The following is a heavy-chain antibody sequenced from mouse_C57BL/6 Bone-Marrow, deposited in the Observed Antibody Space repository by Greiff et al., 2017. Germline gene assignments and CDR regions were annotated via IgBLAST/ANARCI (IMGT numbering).Heavy chain of an antibody. J-gene: IGHJ3*01. CDR1: GYSITSGYD. V-gene: IGHV3-1*01. CDR3: ARDGGNSFAY. Sequence: EVKVVESGPGMVKPSQSLSLTCTVTGYSITSGYDWHWIRHFPGNKLEWMGYISYSGSTNYNPSLKSRISITHDTSKNHFFLKLNSVTTEDTATYYCARDGGNSFAYWGQGTLVTVSA. CDR2: ISYSGST. D-gene: IGHD2-1*01.